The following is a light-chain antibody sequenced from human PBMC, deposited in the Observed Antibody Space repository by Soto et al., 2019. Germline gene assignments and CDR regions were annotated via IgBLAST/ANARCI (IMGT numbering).Light chain of an antibody. V-gene: IGKV4-1*01. CDR2: WAS. CDR1: QSVLYSSINKNY. CDR3: QPYFSAPFT. J-gene: IGKJ3*01. Sequence: DIVMTQSPDSLAVSLGERATINCKSSQSVLYSSINKNYLAWYQQKPGQPPRLLIYWASGRESGVPDRFSGSGSGTDFTLTISSLQAEYVAVYYCQPYFSAPFTFGPGTKVDIK.